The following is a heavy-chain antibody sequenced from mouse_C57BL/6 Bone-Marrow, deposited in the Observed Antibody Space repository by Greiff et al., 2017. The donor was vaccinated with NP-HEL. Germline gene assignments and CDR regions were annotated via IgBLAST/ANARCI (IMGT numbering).Heavy chain of an antibody. CDR2: ILPGRGST. V-gene: IGHV1-9*01. J-gene: IGHJ4*01. CDR1: GYTFTGYW. Sequence: QVQLQQSGAELMKPGASVKLSCKATGYTFTGYWIEWVKQRPGHGLEWIGEILPGRGSTNYNEKFKGKATFTADTSSNTAYMQLSSLTTEDSAIYYCAREWGNYFYYAMDYWGQGTSVTVSS. CDR3: AREWGNYFYYAMDY. D-gene: IGHD2-1*01.